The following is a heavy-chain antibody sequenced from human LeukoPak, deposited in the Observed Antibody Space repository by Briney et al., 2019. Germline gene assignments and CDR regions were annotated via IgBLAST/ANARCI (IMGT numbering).Heavy chain of an antibody. CDR2: IYYSGST. V-gene: IGHV4-30-4*08. Sequence: SETLSLTCTVSGGSISSGDCYWSWIRQPPGKGLEWIGYIYYSGSTYYNPSLKSRVTISVDTSKNQFSLKLSSVTAADTAVYYCARDQGGDAFDIWGQGTMVTVSS. CDR1: GGSISSGDCY. D-gene: IGHD3-16*01. CDR3: ARDQGGDAFDI. J-gene: IGHJ3*02.